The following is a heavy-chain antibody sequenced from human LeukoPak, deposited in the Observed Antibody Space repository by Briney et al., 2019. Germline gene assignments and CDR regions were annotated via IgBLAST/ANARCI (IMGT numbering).Heavy chain of an antibody. Sequence: SETLSLTCSVSGDSVSTSHWSWIRQPPGKGLEWVGYIHHSGNTNYNPSLKSRVTISVDTSKNQFSLKLISVTAADTAVYYCARRSPNYYFDYWGQGTPVTVSS. CDR1: GDSVSTSH. V-gene: IGHV4-59*02. CDR3: ARRSPNYYFDY. J-gene: IGHJ4*02. CDR2: IHHSGNT.